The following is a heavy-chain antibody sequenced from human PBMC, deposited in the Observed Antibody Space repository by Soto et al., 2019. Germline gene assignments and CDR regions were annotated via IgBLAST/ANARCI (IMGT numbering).Heavy chain of an antibody. V-gene: IGHV3-74*01. D-gene: IGHD2-21*01. Sequence: EVQLVESGGGLVQPGGSLRLSCAASGFTFTDYWMHWVRQAPGKGLVWVSRAKYDGITTSYADSVEGRFTISRDNAKNTVYLQMNSLRAEDTAMYYCARGIKNYYGVDVWGQGTTVTVSS. CDR3: ARGIKNYYGVDV. CDR1: GFTFTDYW. CDR2: AKYDGITT. J-gene: IGHJ6*02.